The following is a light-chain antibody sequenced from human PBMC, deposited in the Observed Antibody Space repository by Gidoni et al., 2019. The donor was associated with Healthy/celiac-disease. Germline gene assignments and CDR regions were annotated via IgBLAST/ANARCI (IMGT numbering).Light chain of an antibody. V-gene: IGKV1-33*01. CDR1: QDISND. CDR3: QQYDNLPRFT. J-gene: IGKJ3*01. Sequence: DIQMTQSPASLSAAVGDRVTITCQASQDISNDLNWYQQKPGKAPKLLIYDASNLETGVPSRFSGRGSGTDFPFTIRSLQPEAIATYYCQQYDNLPRFTFGPGTKVDIK. CDR2: DAS.